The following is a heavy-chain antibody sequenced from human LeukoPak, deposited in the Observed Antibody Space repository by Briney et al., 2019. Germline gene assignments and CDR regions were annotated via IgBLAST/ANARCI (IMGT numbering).Heavy chain of an antibody. CDR1: GFTFSNYA. V-gene: IGHV3-30*04. D-gene: IGHD3-16*02. CDR2: ASYDGSNK. CDR3: AIGDSLGELSSSFEY. J-gene: IGHJ4*02. Sequence: GGSLRLSCAASGFTFSNYAMHWVRQAPDKGLEWVAVASYDGSNKYYADSVKGRFTVSRDNSKNTLYLQMNSLRAEDTAVYYCAIGDSLGELSSSFEYWGQGTLVTVSS.